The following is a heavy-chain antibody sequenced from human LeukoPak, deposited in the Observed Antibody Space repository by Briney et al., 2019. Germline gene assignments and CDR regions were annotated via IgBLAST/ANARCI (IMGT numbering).Heavy chain of an antibody. D-gene: IGHD3-3*02. Sequence: GGSLRLSCAASGFTFSSYAMSWVRQAPGKGLGWVSAISGSGGSTYYADSVKGRFTISRDNAKNSLYLQMNSLRAEDTALYYCASRAHFWSGPGGWGQGTLVTVSS. J-gene: IGHJ4*02. CDR1: GFTFSSYA. CDR2: ISGSGGST. V-gene: IGHV3-23*01. CDR3: ASRAHFWSGPGG.